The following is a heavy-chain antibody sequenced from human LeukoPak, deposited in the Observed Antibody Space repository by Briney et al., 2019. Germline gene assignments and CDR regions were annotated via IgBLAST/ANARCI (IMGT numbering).Heavy chain of an antibody. CDR1: GGTFSSYA. J-gene: IGHJ4*02. CDR3: AREREFRYYSDSSAYYRQLVDF. CDR2: INPKSGGT. Sequence: ASVKVSCKASGGTFSSYAISWVRQAPGQGLEWMGWINPKSGGTNSAQGFQGRVTMTRDTSISTAYMELTRLTSDDTAVYYCAREREFRYYSDSSAYYRQLVDFWGQGTLVTVSS. D-gene: IGHD3-22*01. V-gene: IGHV1-2*02.